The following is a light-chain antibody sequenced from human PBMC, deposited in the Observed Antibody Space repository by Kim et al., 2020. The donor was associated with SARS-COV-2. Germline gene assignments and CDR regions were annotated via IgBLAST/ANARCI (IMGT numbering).Light chain of an antibody. Sequence: TSVGDRVTLTCRASQDIRNDLGWYHQNQGSAPKRLIYGASSLQSGVPSRFSGSGSGTEFTLTISIVQPEYFATYYCLQHNTYPITCGQGTRLEI. CDR1: QDIRND. CDR2: GAS. CDR3: LQHNTYPIT. V-gene: IGKV1-17*01. J-gene: IGKJ5*01.